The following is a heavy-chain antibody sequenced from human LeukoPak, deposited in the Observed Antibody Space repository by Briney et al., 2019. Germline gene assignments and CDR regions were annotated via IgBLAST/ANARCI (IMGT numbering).Heavy chain of an antibody. V-gene: IGHV1-58*02. CDR3: AADSVGATKFEYFQH. CDR2: IVVGSGNT. Sequence: SVKVSRKASGFTFTSSAMQWVRQARGQRLEWIGWIVVGSGNTNYAQKFQERVTITRDMSTSTAYMELSSLRSEDTAVYYCAADSVGATKFEYFQHWGQGTLVTVSS. D-gene: IGHD1-26*01. J-gene: IGHJ1*01. CDR1: GFTFTSSA.